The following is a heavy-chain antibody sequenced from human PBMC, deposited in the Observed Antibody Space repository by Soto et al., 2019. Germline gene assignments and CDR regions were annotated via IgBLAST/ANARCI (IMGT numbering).Heavy chain of an antibody. J-gene: IGHJ4*02. CDR1: GFTFSSYW. D-gene: IGHD3-22*01. CDR3: ARDGNFYDTSGFYSD. CDR2: IKQDGSDK. Sequence: EVQLVESGGGLVQPGGSLRLSCAASGFTFSSYWMNWVRQAPGKGLEWVANIKQDGSDKYYVDSVKGRFTISRDNAKKSLFLQMNSLRAEDTAMYYCARDGNFYDTSGFYSDWGQGTLVTVS. V-gene: IGHV3-7*03.